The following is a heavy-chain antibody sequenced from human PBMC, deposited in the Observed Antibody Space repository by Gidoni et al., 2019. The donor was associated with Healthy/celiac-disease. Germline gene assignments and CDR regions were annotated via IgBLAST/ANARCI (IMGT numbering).Heavy chain of an antibody. V-gene: IGHV1-69*01. J-gene: IGHJ4*02. Sequence: QVQLVQSGAEVKKPGSSVKVACKASGGPFSSYAISWVRQAPGQGLEWMGGIIPIFGTANDAQKFQGRVTITADESTSTAYMELSSLRSEDTAVYYCARVVGATHYFDYWGQGTLVTVSS. CDR3: ARVVGATHYFDY. CDR2: IIPIFGTA. D-gene: IGHD1-26*01. CDR1: GGPFSSYA.